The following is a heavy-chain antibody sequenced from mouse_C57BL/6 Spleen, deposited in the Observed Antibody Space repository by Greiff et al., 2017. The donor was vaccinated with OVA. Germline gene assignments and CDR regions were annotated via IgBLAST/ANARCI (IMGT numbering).Heavy chain of an antibody. CDR3: ARYSDSSGFFAY. D-gene: IGHD3-2*02. CDR1: GYTFTSYW. Sequence: VQLQQPGTELVKPGASVKLSCKASGYTFTSYWMHWVKQRPGPGLEWIGNINPSNGGTTYNEKFKSKATMTVDKSSSTAYMQLSSLTSEDSAVYYCARYSDSSGFFAYWGQGTLVTVSA. V-gene: IGHV1-53*01. CDR2: INPSNGGT. J-gene: IGHJ3*01.